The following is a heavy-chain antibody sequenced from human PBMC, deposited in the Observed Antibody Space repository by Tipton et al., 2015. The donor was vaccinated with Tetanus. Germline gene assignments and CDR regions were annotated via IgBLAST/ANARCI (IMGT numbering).Heavy chain of an antibody. CDR3: ARHNPSGLWFGELDSSFDY. Sequence: TLSLTCTVSGGSISSYYWSWIRQPPGKGPEWIGQIHSSGSTNYIPSLKSRVIISLDTSKNQFSLRLTSVTAADTAVYYCARHNPSGLWFGELDSSFDYWCQGTLVTVSS. J-gene: IGHJ4*02. D-gene: IGHD3-10*01. V-gene: IGHV4-59*01. CDR1: GGSISSYY. CDR2: IHSSGST.